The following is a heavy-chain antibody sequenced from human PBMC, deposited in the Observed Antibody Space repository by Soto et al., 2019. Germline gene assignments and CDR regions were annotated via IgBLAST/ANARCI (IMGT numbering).Heavy chain of an antibody. D-gene: IGHD3-22*01. CDR3: ARLGAYYQSLDP. J-gene: IGHJ5*02. Sequence: SETLSLTCTVSGGSLSPNDWSWIRQPPGKGLEWIGYIYYGGTTTNNPSLNSRVAISIDTSKNQFSLTLRSVTAADTAVYYCARLGAYYQSLDPWGQGILVTVSS. V-gene: IGHV4-59*08. CDR1: GGSLSPND. CDR2: IYYGGTT.